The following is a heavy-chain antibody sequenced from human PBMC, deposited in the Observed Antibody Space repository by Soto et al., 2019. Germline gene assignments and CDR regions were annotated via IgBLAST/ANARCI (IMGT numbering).Heavy chain of an antibody. D-gene: IGHD3-10*01. J-gene: IGHJ4*02. V-gene: IGHV3-9*01. CDR1: GFRFEQYV. CDR2: VSPTGDTV. Sequence: VQVVASGGGLVQPGRPLTLSCAVSGFRFEQYVMHWVRQPPGKGLECVSTVSPTGDTVAYADSVEGRFTVSTDNAKNSLYLQMNSLGCSETAFLYCLKDAPNGSIDDWGQAALVTVSS. CDR3: LKDAPNGSIDD.